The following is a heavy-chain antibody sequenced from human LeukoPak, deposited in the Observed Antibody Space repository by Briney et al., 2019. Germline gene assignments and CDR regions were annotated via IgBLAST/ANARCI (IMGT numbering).Heavy chain of an antibody. CDR1: GYTLTELS. CDR3: AREPYSSSWYSLSNHYYGMDV. J-gene: IGHJ6*02. CDR2: FDPEDGET. D-gene: IGHD6-13*01. Sequence: ASVNVSCKVSGYTLTELSMHWVRQAPGKGLEWMGGFDPEDGETIYAQKFQGRVTITEDTSTDTAYMELSSLRSEDTAVYYCAREPYSSSWYSLSNHYYGMDVWGQGTTVTVSS. V-gene: IGHV1-24*01.